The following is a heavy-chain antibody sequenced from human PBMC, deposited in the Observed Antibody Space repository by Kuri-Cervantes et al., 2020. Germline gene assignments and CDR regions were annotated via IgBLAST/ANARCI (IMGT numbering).Heavy chain of an antibody. CDR3: TSRLRFDP. CDR2: ISGSGGST. CDR1: GFTFSSYA. V-gene: IGHV3-23*01. Sequence: LSLSCAASGFTFSSYAMSWVRQAPGKGLEWVSAISGSGGSTYYADSVKGRFTISRDNSKNTLYLQMNSLKTEDTAVYYCTSRLRFDPWGQGTLVTVSS. J-gene: IGHJ5*02.